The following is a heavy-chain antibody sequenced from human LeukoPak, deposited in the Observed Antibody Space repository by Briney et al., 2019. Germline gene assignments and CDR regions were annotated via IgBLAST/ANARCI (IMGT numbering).Heavy chain of an antibody. J-gene: IGHJ4*02. CDR3: AKARDYYDSSPLDY. CDR1: GFTFSSYG. V-gene: IGHV3-30*02. CDR2: IRYDGSNK. D-gene: IGHD3-22*01. Sequence: GGSLRLSCAASGFTFSSYGMHWVRQAPGKGLEWVAFIRYDGSNKYYADSVKGRFTISRDNSKNTLYLQMNSLRAEDTAVYYCAKARDYYDSSPLDYWGQGTLVTVSS.